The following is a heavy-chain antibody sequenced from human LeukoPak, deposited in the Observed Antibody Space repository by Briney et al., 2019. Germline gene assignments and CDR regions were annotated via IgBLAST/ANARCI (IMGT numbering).Heavy chain of an antibody. J-gene: IGHJ5*02. Sequence: ASVKVSCKASGYTFTSYYMDWVRQAPGQGLEWMGIINPSGGSTSYAQKFQGRVTMTRDTSTSTVYRELRSLRSEDTAVYYCARAGVDGYNPEIYNWFDPWGQGTLVTVSS. CDR1: GYTFTSYY. CDR2: INPSGGST. V-gene: IGHV1-46*01. CDR3: ARAGVDGYNPEIYNWFDP. D-gene: IGHD5-24*01.